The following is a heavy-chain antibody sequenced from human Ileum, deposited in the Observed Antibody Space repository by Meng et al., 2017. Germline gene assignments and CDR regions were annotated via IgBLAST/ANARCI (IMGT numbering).Heavy chain of an antibody. Sequence: GQLTESGPRLVRPSETLSLICTASGASVTTSHYQWGWIRQPPGKGLEWIGYASTNYNPSLKSRLTISLDTSKNQVSLKLTSVTAADTAVYYCARDHWGSLDYWGQGILVTVSS. D-gene: IGHD7-27*01. V-gene: IGHV4-61*01. J-gene: IGHJ4*02. CDR1: GASVTTSHYQ. CDR2: AST. CDR3: ARDHWGSLDY.